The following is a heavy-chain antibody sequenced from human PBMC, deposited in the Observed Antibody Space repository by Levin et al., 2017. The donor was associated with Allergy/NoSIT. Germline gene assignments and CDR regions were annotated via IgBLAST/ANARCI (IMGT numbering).Heavy chain of an antibody. CDR3: ARDKIYYDFWSGSWFDP. D-gene: IGHD3-3*01. V-gene: IGHV1-69*06. J-gene: IGHJ5*02. CDR1: GGTFSSYA. CDR2: IIPIFGTA. Sequence: SVKVSCKASGGTFSSYAISWVRQAPGQGLEWMGGIIPIFGTANYAQKFQGRVTITADKSTSTAYMELSSLRSEDTAVYYCARDKIYYDFWSGSWFDPWGQGTLVTVSS.